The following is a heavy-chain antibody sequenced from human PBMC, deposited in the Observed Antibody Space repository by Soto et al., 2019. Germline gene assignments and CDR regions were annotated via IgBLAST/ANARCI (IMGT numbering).Heavy chain of an antibody. D-gene: IGHD1-26*01. CDR2: ISYDGSNK. CDR1: GFTFSSYG. Sequence: GGSLRLSCAASGFTFSSYGMHWVRQAPGKGLEWVAVISYDGSNKYYADSVKGRFTISRDNSKNTLYLQMNSLRAEDTAVYYCAKDRGSYLDYYYGMDVWGQGTTVTVS. CDR3: AKDRGSYLDYYYGMDV. J-gene: IGHJ6*02. V-gene: IGHV3-30*18.